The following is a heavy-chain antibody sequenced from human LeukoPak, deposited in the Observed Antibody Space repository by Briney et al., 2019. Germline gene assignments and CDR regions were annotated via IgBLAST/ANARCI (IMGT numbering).Heavy chain of an antibody. CDR3: ARGTRIAVAGTSQRKKFDF. CDR2: MNPNSGNT. J-gene: IGHJ4*02. CDR1: GYTFTSYD. Sequence: ASVKVSCKASGYTFTSYDINWVRQANGQGLEWMGWMNPNSGNTGYAQKFQGRVTITRNTSIDTAYLELSSLRSEDTAVYYCARGTRIAVAGTSQRKKFDFWGQGTLVTVSS. V-gene: IGHV1-8*03. D-gene: IGHD6-19*01.